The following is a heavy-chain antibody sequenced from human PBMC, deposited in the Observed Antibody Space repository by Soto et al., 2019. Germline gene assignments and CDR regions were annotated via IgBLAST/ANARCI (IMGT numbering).Heavy chain of an antibody. J-gene: IGHJ5*02. D-gene: IGHD6-6*01. CDR2: ISFDGSNK. V-gene: IGHV3-30*18. CDR3: VKGLAAPTVSGFDP. CDR1: GFTFNSYG. Sequence: QVQLVESGGGVVQPGRSLRLSCAASGFTFNSYGMHWVRQAPGKGLEWVAVISFDGSNKHYADSVKGRFTISRDNSKNTLYLQMNSLRAEDSAVYYCVKGLAAPTVSGFDPWGQGTLVIVSS.